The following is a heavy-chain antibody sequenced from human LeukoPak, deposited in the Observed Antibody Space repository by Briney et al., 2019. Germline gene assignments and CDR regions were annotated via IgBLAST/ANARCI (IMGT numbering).Heavy chain of an antibody. CDR2: INPSGGST. V-gene: IGHV1-46*01. D-gene: IGHD2-2*01. CDR1: GYTFTGYY. CDR3: ARGGVIIPAAMTVYYYYYYMDV. Sequence: ASVKVSCKASGYTFTGYYMHWVRQAPGQGLEWMGIINPSGGSTNYAQKFQGRVIMTRDMSTSTVYMELSSLRSEDTAVYYCARGGVIIPAAMTVYYYYYYMDVWGKGTTVTVSS. J-gene: IGHJ6*03.